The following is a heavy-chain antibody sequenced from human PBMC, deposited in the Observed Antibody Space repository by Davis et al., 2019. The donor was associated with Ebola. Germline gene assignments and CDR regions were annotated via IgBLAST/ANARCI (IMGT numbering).Heavy chain of an antibody. CDR3: AKGSRSSRPYYFDY. V-gene: IGHV3-23*01. J-gene: IGHJ4*02. D-gene: IGHD3-10*01. Sequence: GESLKISCAASGFTFSSYAMSWVRQAPGKRLEWVAAITGSGDNTYRADSVKDRFSISRDNSKNTLYLLLNSLRAEDTAVYFCAKGSRSSRPYYFDYWGQGSLVTVSS. CDR1: GFTFSSYA. CDR2: ITGSGDNT.